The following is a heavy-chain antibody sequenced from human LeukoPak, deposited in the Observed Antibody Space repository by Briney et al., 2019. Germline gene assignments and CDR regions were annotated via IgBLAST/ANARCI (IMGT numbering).Heavy chain of an antibody. CDR3: ARVPVVVAATDKLFDP. D-gene: IGHD2-15*01. J-gene: IGHJ5*02. CDR1: GYTFTSYG. Sequence: GASVKVSCKASGYTFTSYGISWVRQAPGQGLEWMGWISAYNGNTNYAQKLQGRVTMTTDTSTSTAYMELRSLRSDDTAVYYCARVPVVVAATDKLFDPWGQGTLVTVSS. CDR2: ISAYNGNT. V-gene: IGHV1-18*01.